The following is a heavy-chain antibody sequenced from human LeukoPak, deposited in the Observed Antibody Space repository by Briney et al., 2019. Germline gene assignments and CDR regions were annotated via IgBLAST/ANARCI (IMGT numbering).Heavy chain of an antibody. CDR3: ARGGYYGLGNDFRFDP. D-gene: IGHD3-10*01. CDR1: GGSISSSSYY. J-gene: IGHJ5*02. Sequence: SETLSLTCTVSGGSISSSSYYWGWIRQPPGKGLECIGYNHYTGSTNYNPSLKSRVTISVDTSKNQFSLKLTSVTAADTAIYYCARGGYYGLGNDFRFDPWGQGTLVTVSS. V-gene: IGHV4-61*05. CDR2: NHYTGST.